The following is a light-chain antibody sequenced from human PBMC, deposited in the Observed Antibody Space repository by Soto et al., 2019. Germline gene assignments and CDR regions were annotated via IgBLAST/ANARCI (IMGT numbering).Light chain of an antibody. CDR3: QQFSSYPLT. J-gene: IGKJ4*01. V-gene: IGKV3-20*01. CDR2: DAS. Sequence: DIVLTQSPDPLSLSPGERATLSCRSSQSVSSSSLAWYQQKPGQAPRLMIYDASSRATGIPDRFSGGGSGTDFTLTISRLEPEDVAVYYCQQFSSYPLTLGGGTKVDIK. CDR1: QSVSSSS.